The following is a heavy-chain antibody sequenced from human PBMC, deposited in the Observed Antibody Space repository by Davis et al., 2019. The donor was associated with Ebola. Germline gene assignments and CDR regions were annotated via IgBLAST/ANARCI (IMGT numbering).Heavy chain of an antibody. V-gene: IGHV3-11*05. Sequence: PGGSLRLSCAASGFTFSDYYMSWIRQAPGKGLEWVSSISSSSSYTNYADSVKGRFTISRDNAKNSLYLQMNSLRAEDTAVYYCARAGFGSTWFDCWGQGILVTVSS. CDR2: ISSSSSYT. CDR3: ARAGFGSTWFDC. D-gene: IGHD6-13*01. J-gene: IGHJ5*01. CDR1: GFTFSDYY.